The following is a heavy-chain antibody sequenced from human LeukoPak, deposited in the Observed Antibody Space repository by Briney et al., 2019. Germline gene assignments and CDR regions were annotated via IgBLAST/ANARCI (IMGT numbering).Heavy chain of an antibody. CDR3: ARDRDYYYGRDV. V-gene: IGHV3-21*01. J-gene: IGHJ6*04. CDR2: ISSTGSDI. D-gene: IGHD3-10*01. Sequence: GGSLRLSCAVSGFTFSRYIMNWVRQAPGKGLEWVSSISSTGSDIYYADSVKGRFTISRDNAKNSLYLQMDSLRADDTAVYYCARDRDYYYGRDVGAKGTTVTVSS. CDR1: GFTFSRYI.